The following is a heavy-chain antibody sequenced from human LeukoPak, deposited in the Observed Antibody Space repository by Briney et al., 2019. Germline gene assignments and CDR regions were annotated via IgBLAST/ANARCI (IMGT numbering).Heavy chain of an antibody. CDR2: IYPGDSDT. CDR3: ARHNFGALDY. D-gene: IGHD3-3*01. CDR1: GYSLATYW. V-gene: IGHV5-51*01. J-gene: IGHJ4*02. Sequence: GESLKISCKGSGYSLATYWIGWVRQMPGKGLEWMGIIYPGDSDTRYSPSFQGQVTISVDKSISTAYLQWSSLKASDTAMYYCARHNFGALDYWGQGTLVTVSS.